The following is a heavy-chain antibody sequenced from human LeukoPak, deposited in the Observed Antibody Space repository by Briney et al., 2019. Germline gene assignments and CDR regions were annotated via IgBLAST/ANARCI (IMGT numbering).Heavy chain of an antibody. D-gene: IGHD3-22*01. J-gene: IGHJ3*02. V-gene: IGHV3-23*01. CDR2: ISGSGGST. CDR3: AKEIVVMIVRGAFDI. Sequence: PGGSLRLSCAASGFTFSDASMSWVRQAPGKGLEWVSAISGSGGSTYYADSVKGRFTISRDNSKNTLYLQMNSLRAEDTAVYYCAKEIVVMIVRGAFDIWGQGTMVTVS. CDR1: GFTFSDAS.